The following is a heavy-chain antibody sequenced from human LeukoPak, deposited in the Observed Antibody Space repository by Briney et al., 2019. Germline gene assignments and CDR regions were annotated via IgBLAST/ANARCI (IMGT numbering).Heavy chain of an antibody. J-gene: IGHJ4*02. D-gene: IGHD3-3*01. CDR1: GFTFSSYA. CDR2: ISSNGGST. Sequence: PGGSLRLSCAASGFTFSSYAMHWVRQAPGKGLEYVSAISSNGGSTYYANSVKGRFTISRDNSKNTLYLQMGSLRAEDMAVYYCARGQGQYYDFWSGYYGVSDYWGQGTLVTVSS. V-gene: IGHV3-64*01. CDR3: ARGQGQYYDFWSGYYGVSDY.